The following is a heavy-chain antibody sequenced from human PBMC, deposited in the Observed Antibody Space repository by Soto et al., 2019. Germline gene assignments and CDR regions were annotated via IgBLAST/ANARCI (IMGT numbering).Heavy chain of an antibody. D-gene: IGHD5-12*01. CDR3: ARDRYSGYEGQYYYYGLDV. CDR1: GFIVSSNY. J-gene: IGHJ6*02. Sequence: EVQLVETGGGLIQPGGSLRLSCAASGFIVSSNYMNWVRQAPGKGLEWVSISYSGGSTYYADSVKGRFTISRDKSKNTLYLQMNSLTAEDTAVYYCARDRYSGYEGQYYYYGLDVWGQGTTVTVSS. CDR2: SYSGGST. V-gene: IGHV3-53*02.